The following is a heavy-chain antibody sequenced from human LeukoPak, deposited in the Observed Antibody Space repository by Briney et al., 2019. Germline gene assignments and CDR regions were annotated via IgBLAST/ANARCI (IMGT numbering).Heavy chain of an antibody. Sequence: GGSLRLSCAASGFTFSTYAMHWVRQAPGKGLEYVSAVNSNGRNTFYARSVKGRFTISRDNSKNTLYLQMGGLRAEDTALYYCARDMTGNYYDTWGQGTLVTVSS. CDR3: ARDMTGNYYDT. CDR2: VNSNGRNT. J-gene: IGHJ4*02. CDR1: GFTFSTYA. V-gene: IGHV3-64*01. D-gene: IGHD3-22*01.